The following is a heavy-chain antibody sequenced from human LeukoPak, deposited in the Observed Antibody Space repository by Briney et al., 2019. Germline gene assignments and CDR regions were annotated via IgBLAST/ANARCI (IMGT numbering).Heavy chain of an antibody. CDR3: ARTGYAVGATDFDY. CDR2: IYHSGST. D-gene: IGHD1-26*01. V-gene: IGHV4-38-2*01. Sequence: PGGSLRLSCAASGFTSSSFWMSWVRQAPGKGLEWIGSIYHSGSTYYNPSLKSRVTISVDTSKNQFSLKLSSVTAADTAVYYCARTGYAVGATDFDYWGQGTLVTVSS. J-gene: IGHJ4*02. CDR1: GFTSSSFWM.